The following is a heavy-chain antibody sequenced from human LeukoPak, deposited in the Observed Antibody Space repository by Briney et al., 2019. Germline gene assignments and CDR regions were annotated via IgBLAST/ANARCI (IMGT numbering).Heavy chain of an antibody. CDR1: GYTLTELS. V-gene: IGHV1-24*01. CDR2: FDPEDGET. CDR3: ARVRGSYFDY. J-gene: IGHJ4*02. D-gene: IGHD1-26*01. Sequence: ASVKVSCKVSGYTLTELSMHWVRQAPGKGLEWMGGFDPEDGETIYAQKFQGRVTITRDTSASTAYMELSSLRSEDMAVYYCARVRGSYFDYWGQGTLVTVSS.